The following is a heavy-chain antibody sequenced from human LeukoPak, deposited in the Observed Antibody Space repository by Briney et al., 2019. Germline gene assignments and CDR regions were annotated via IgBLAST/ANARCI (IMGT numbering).Heavy chain of an antibody. V-gene: IGHV3-15*07. CDR2: IKRKNQSGAT. J-gene: IGHJ4*02. CDR1: GFSFSNAW. CDR3: TTNPTY. Sequence: PGGSLRLSCAASGFSFSNAWMNWVRQAPGKGLEWVGRIKRKNQSGATEYAAAVKGRFTISRDDSKYTLYLQMNSLKTEDTAVYYCTTNPTYWGQGTLVTVSS.